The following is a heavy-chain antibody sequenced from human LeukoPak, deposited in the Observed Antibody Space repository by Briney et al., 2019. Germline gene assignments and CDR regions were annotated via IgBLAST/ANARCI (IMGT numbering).Heavy chain of an antibody. J-gene: IGHJ4*02. Sequence: PGGSLRLSCAASGFTFSSYSMNWVRQAPGKGLEWVSSISSSSSYIYYADSVKGRFTISRDNAKNSLYLQMNSLRAEDTAVYYCARTPTPYCGGDCYDFDYWGQGTLVTVSS. CDR2: ISSSSSYI. CDR1: GFTFSSYS. CDR3: ARTPTPYCGGDCYDFDY. D-gene: IGHD2-21*02. V-gene: IGHV3-21*01.